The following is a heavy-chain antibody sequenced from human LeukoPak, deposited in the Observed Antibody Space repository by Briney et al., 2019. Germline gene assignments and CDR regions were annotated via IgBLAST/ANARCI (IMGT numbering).Heavy chain of an antibody. D-gene: IGHD3-3*01. Sequence: PGGSPRLSCAASGFTFSSYSMNWVRQAPGKGLEWVSYISSSSSTIYYADSVKGRFTISRDNAKNSLYLQMNSLRDEDTAVYYCARARITIFGVVIKLFDYWGQGTLVTVSS. J-gene: IGHJ4*02. CDR2: ISSSSSTI. CDR1: GFTFSSYS. CDR3: ARARITIFGVVIKLFDY. V-gene: IGHV3-48*02.